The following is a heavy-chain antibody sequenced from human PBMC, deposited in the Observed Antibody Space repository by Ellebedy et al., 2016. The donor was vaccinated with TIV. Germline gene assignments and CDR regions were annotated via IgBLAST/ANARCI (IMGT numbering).Heavy chain of an antibody. D-gene: IGHD6-13*01. CDR3: AKALRIAAAGSPAY. CDR1: GYSFTTYA. V-gene: IGHV1-3*01. J-gene: IGHJ4*02. Sequence: ASVKVSCXASGYSFTTYAIHWVRQAPGQKLEWMGWVNAGNGYTKHSQKFQGRVTITRDTSASTAYLELSSLRSEDTAIYCCAKALRIAAAGSPAYWGQGTVVTVSS. CDR2: VNAGNGYT.